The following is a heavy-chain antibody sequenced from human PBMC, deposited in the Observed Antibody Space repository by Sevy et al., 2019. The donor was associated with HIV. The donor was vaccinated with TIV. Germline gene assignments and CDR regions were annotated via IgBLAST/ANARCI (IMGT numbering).Heavy chain of an antibody. CDR2: IYTSGST. CDR3: AGVETNCSSTSCSYYFDY. Sequence: SETLSLTCTVSGGSISSYYWSWIRQPAGKGLEWIGRIYTSGSTNYNPSLKSRVTMSVDTSKNQFSLKLSSVTAADTAVYYCAGVETNCSSTSCSYYFDYWGQGTLVTVSS. D-gene: IGHD2-2*01. V-gene: IGHV4-4*07. CDR1: GGSISSYY. J-gene: IGHJ4*02.